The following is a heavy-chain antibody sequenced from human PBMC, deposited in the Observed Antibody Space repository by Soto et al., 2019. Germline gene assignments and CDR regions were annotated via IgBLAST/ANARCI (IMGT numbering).Heavy chain of an antibody. CDR3: AKDMPRDCSGGSCYTFDI. J-gene: IGHJ3*02. D-gene: IGHD2-15*01. CDR2: ISWNSGSI. Sequence: GGSLRLSCAASGFTFDDYAMHWVRQAPGKGLEWVSGISWNSGSIGYADSVKGRFTISRDNAKNSLYLQMNSLRAEDTALYYCAKDMPRDCSGGSCYTFDIWGQGTMVTVSS. CDR1: GFTFDDYA. V-gene: IGHV3-9*01.